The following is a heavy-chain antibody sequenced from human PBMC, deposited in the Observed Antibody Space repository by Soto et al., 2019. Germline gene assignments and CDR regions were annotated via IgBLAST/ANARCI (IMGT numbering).Heavy chain of an antibody. D-gene: IGHD3-22*01. CDR1: GVSISSGNW. CDR3: ARLIYDSRLNYLYFDS. V-gene: IGHV4-4*02. Sequence: PSETLSLTCDVSGVSISSGNWWSWVRQPPGKELEWIGEVYRDGSANYHPSLERRVTISVDTAKNQFSLRLSSVTAADTAIYYCARLIYDSRLNYLYFDSWGQGMLVTAPQ. CDR2: VYRDGSA. J-gene: IGHJ4*02.